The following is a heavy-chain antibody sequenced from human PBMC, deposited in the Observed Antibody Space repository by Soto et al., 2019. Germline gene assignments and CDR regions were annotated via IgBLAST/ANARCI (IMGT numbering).Heavy chain of an antibody. Sequence: PSETLSLTCTVSGGSISSYYWSWIRQPPGKGLEWIGYIYYSGSTNYNPSLKSRVTISVDTSKNQFSLKLSSVTAADTAVYYCARGVVQQLVFLFDYSGQRPLVTVST. D-gene: IGHD6-13*01. V-gene: IGHV4-59*01. CDR2: IYYSGST. CDR1: GGSISSYY. CDR3: ARGVVQQLVFLFDY. J-gene: IGHJ4*02.